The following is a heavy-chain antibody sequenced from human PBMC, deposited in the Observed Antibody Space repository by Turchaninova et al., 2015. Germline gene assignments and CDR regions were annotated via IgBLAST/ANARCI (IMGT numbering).Heavy chain of an antibody. CDR1: GFTFSSYG. J-gene: IGHJ4*02. CDR3: AREGHCRSSGCSGRFSDY. D-gene: IGHD2-2*01. Sequence: VESWGGVVQPGGSLRLSCEASGFTFSSYGMHWVRQAPGKGLEWVAVIWYDGTNKYYADSVKGRFTISRDNSRNTLYLQMNSLRGEDTAVYFCAREGHCRSSGCSGRFSDYWGQGTLVTVSS. V-gene: IGHV3-33*01. CDR2: IWYDGTNK.